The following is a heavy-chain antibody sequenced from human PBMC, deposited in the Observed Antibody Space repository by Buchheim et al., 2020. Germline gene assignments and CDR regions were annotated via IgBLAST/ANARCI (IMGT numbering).Heavy chain of an antibody. D-gene: IGHD3-22*01. CDR3: AREGFSRYYYDSSGYSFDY. V-gene: IGHV3-33*01. J-gene: IGHJ4*02. CDR1: GFTFSSYG. CDR2: IWYDGSNK. Sequence: QVQLVESGGGVVQPGRSLRLSCAASGFTFSSYGMHWVRQAPGKGLEWVAVIWYDGSNKYYADSVKGRFTISRDNSKNTPYLQMNSLRAEDTAVYYCAREGFSRYYYDSSGYSFDYWGQGTL.